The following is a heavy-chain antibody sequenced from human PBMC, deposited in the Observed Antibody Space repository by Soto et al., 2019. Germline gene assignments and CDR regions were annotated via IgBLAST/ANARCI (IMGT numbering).Heavy chain of an antibody. J-gene: IGHJ4*02. CDR2: FDPEDGET. CDR3: ATDPCMTIGGHFDY. CDR1: GYTLTELS. V-gene: IGHV1-24*01. D-gene: IGHD2-8*01. Sequence: ASLKVSCKVCGYTLTELSMRWVGQAAGKGLEWMGGFDPEDGETIYAQKFQGRVTMTEDTSTDTAYMELSGLRSEDTAVYYCATDPCMTIGGHFDYGGQGNRVPV.